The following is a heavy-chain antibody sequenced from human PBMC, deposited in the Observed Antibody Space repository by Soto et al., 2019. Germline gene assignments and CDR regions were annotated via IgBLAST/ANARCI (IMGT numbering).Heavy chain of an antibody. CDR2: IWYDGSNK. J-gene: IGHJ6*02. V-gene: IGHV3-33*01. CDR1: GFTFSSYG. CDR3: ARDRNTMVRGVAFYYYYGMDV. D-gene: IGHD3-10*01. Sequence: GGSLRLSCAASGFTFSSYGMHWVRQAPGKGLEWVAVIWYDGSNKYYADSVKGRFTIYRDNSKNTLYLQMNSLRAEDTAVYYCARDRNTMVRGVAFYYYYGMDVWGQGTTVTVSS.